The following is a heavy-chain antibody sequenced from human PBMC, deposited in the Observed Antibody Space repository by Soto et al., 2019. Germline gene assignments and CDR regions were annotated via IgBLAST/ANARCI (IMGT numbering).Heavy chain of an antibody. Sequence: GESLKISCKGSGYSFTSYWIGWVRQMPGKGLEWMGIIYPGDSDTRYSPSFQGQVTISADKSISTAYLQWSSLKASDTAMYYCARHQGPPLGSVAAGYDYWGQGTLVTVSS. CDR1: GYSFTSYW. V-gene: IGHV5-51*01. J-gene: IGHJ4*02. D-gene: IGHD6-13*01. CDR2: IYPGDSDT. CDR3: ARHQGPPLGSVAAGYDY.